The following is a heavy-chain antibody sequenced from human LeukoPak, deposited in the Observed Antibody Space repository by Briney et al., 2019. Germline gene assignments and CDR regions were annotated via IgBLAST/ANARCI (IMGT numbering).Heavy chain of an antibody. V-gene: IGHV4-39*07. Sequence: PSETLSLTCTVSGGSISTSNYYWGWIRQPPGTGLEWIGNIFYSGSTYYSPSLRSRGAISLDTSRNQFSLKLNSVTAADTAVYYCARDSQNPHVLRYFDWFGDQYYFDYWGQGTLVTVSS. CDR3: ARDSQNPHVLRYFDWFGDQYYFDY. D-gene: IGHD3-9*01. CDR2: IFYSGST. J-gene: IGHJ4*02. CDR1: GGSISTSNYY.